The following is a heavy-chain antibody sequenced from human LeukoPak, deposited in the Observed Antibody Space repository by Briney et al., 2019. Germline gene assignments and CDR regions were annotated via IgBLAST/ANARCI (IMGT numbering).Heavy chain of an antibody. CDR1: VGSFSGYY. J-gene: IGHJ5*02. V-gene: IGHV4-34*01. CDR3: ARDLTAYYDILTGFGENWFDP. D-gene: IGHD3-9*01. CDR2: INDGGRT. Sequence: SETLSLTCAVYVGSFSGYYWSWIRQPPGKGLEWIGEINDGGRTSYNPSFKSRVTISVDTSKNQFSLKLTSVTAADTAVYYCARDLTAYYDILTGFGENWFDPWGQGTLVTVSS.